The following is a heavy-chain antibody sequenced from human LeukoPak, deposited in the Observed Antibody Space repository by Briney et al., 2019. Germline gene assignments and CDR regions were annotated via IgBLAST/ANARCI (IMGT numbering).Heavy chain of an antibody. CDR1: GGTFSSYA. V-gene: IGHV1-69*04. J-gene: IGHJ4*02. D-gene: IGHD1-26*01. CDR3: ARGGLGAFEYFDY. Sequence: SVKVSCKASGGTFSSYAISWVRQAPGQGLEWMGRIIPILGIANYAQKFQGTVTITMDTSASTAYMEPSSLRSEDTAVYYCARGGLGAFEYFDYWGQGTLVTVSS. CDR2: IIPILGIA.